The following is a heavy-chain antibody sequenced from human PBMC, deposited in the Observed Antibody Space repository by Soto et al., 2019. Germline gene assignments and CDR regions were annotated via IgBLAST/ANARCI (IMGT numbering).Heavy chain of an antibody. J-gene: IGHJ4*02. CDR2: ISGSGGST. CDR1: GFTFSSYA. CDR3: AKDPVSEWERLFDY. Sequence: PGGSLRLSCAASGFTFSSYAMSWVRQAPGKGLEWVSAISGSGGSTYYADSVKGRFTIFRDNSKNTLYLQMNSLRAEDTAVYYCAKDPVSEWERLFDYWGQGTLVTVSS. D-gene: IGHD1-26*01. V-gene: IGHV3-23*01.